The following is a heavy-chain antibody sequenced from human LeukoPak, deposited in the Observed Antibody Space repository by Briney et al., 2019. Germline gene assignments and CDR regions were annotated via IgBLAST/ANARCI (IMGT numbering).Heavy chain of an antibody. CDR2: MNPNSGNT. CDR3: ARDLGYCSSTSCHSRFDP. Sequence: ASVKVSCKASGYTFTSYDTNWVRQATGQGLEWMGWMNPNSGNTGYAQKFQGRVTMTRNTSISTAYMELSSLRSEDTAVYYCARDLGYCSSTSCHSRFDPWGQGTLVTVSS. V-gene: IGHV1-8*01. D-gene: IGHD2-2*02. J-gene: IGHJ5*02. CDR1: GYTFTSYD.